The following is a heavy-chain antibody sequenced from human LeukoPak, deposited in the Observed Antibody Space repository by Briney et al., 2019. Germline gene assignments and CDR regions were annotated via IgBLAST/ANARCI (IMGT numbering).Heavy chain of an antibody. D-gene: IGHD2-2*01. CDR2: IYYSGST. Sequence: SETLSLTCTVSGGSISSSSYYWGWIRQPPGKGLEWIGSIYYSGSTYYNPSLKSRVTISVDTSKNQFSLKLSSVTAADTAVYYCARQTPSGVVVPAAMRDYWGQGILVTVSS. CDR1: GGSISSSSYY. J-gene: IGHJ4*02. CDR3: ARQTPSGVVVPAAMRDY. V-gene: IGHV4-39*01.